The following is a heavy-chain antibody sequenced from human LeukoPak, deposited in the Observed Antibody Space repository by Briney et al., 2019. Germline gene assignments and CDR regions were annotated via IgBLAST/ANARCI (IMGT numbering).Heavy chain of an antibody. Sequence: ASVKVSCKVSGYTLTELSMHWVRQAPGKGLEWMGGFDPEDGETIYAQKFQGRVTMTGDTSTSTVYMELSSLTSEDTAVYYCARNGAATAPKGWFDPWGQGTLVTVSS. CDR2: FDPEDGET. D-gene: IGHD1-26*01. J-gene: IGHJ5*02. CDR3: ARNGAATAPKGWFDP. CDR1: GYTLTELS. V-gene: IGHV1-24*01.